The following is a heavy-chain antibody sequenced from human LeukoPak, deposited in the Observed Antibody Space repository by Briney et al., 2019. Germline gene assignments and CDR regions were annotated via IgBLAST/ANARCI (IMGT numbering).Heavy chain of an antibody. CDR1: GFTFSSYS. D-gene: IGHD5-18*01. CDR2: ISSSSSYI. Sequence: TGGSLRLSCAASGFTFSSYSMNWVRQAPGKGLEWVSSISSSSSYIYYADSVKGRFTISRDNAKNSLYLQMNSLRAEDTAVYYCARDRPGYSYGRPSDYWGQGTLVTVSS. V-gene: IGHV3-21*01. J-gene: IGHJ4*02. CDR3: ARDRPGYSYGRPSDY.